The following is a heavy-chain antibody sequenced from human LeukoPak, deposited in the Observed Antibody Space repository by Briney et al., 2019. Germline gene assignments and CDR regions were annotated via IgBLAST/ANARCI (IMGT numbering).Heavy chain of an antibody. CDR1: GGTFSSYA. CDR3: ARRGYYGSGSYYPTLYYYYGMDV. V-gene: IGHV1-69*13. D-gene: IGHD3-10*01. CDR2: IIPIFGTA. Sequence: VASVNVSCKASGGTFSSYAISWVRQAPGQGLEWMGGIIPIFGTANYAQKFQGRVTITADESTSTAYMELSSLRSGDTAVYYCARRGYYGSGSYYPTLYYYYGMDVWGQGTTVTVSS. J-gene: IGHJ6*02.